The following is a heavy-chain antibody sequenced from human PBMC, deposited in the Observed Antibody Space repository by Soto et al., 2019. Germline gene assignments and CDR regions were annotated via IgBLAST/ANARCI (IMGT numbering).Heavy chain of an antibody. D-gene: IGHD3-22*01. CDR2: ISYDGSNK. CDR1: GCTFSSYC. Sequence: GGPQILACAASGCTFSSYCMRWVRQAPGKGLEWVAVISYDGSNKYYADSVKGRFTISRDNSKNTLYLQMNSLRAEDTAVYYCAKDQGLPDSSGYSFDYWGQGTLVTVSS. J-gene: IGHJ4*02. CDR3: AKDQGLPDSSGYSFDY. V-gene: IGHV3-30*18.